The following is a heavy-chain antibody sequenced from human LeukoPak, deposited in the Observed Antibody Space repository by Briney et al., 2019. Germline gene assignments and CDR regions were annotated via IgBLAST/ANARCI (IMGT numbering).Heavy chain of an antibody. D-gene: IGHD1-26*01. CDR1: GGSINSGRHY. CDR3: ARDGRFPPEVLPRYFDY. CDR2: IYYSGST. J-gene: IGHJ4*02. V-gene: IGHV4-39*07. Sequence: PSETLSLTCQVSGGSINSGRHYWSWIRQPPGKGLEWIGNIYYSGSTYYNPSLKSRVTISVDTSKNQFSLKLSPVTAADTAVYYCARDGRFPPEVLPRYFDYWGQGTLVTVSS.